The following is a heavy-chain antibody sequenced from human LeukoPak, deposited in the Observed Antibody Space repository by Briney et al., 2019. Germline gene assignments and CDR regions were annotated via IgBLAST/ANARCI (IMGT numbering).Heavy chain of an antibody. D-gene: IGHD3-3*01. V-gene: IGHV3-7*01. CDR3: ATAPASVDSS. Sequence: GGSLRLSCVASGFTFTRFWLTWVRQSPGKGLEWVANINPDGTKTTYVDSVEGRFAISRDNAKNSVFLLMTSLRAEDTAMYYCATAPASVDSSWGQGTLVAVSS. J-gene: IGHJ5*02. CDR1: GFTFTRFW. CDR2: INPDGTKT.